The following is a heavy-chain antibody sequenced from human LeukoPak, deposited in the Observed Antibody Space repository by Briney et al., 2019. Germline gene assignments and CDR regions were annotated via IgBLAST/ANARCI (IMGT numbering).Heavy chain of an antibody. CDR2: ISYDGSNK. CDR1: GFTFSSYA. V-gene: IGHV3-30-3*02. Sequence: GGSLRLSCTASGFTFSSYAMHWVRQAPGKGLEWVAVISYDGSNKYYADSVKGRFTISRDNSKNTLYLQMNSLRAEDTAVYYCAKSLFGYCNGDSCYPEDYWGQGTLVTVSS. CDR3: AKSLFGYCNGDSCYPEDY. J-gene: IGHJ4*02. D-gene: IGHD2-15*01.